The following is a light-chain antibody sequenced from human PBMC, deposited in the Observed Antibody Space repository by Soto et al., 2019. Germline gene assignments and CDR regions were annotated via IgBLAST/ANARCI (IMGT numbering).Light chain of an antibody. Sequence: EIVLTQSPATLSLSPGERATLSCRATQSVSSNYLAWYQQKSGQAPRLLIYGASRRATGIPDRFSGSGSGTDFTLTISRLEPEDFAVYYCQEYGGSPPLTFGGGTKVDIK. CDR3: QEYGGSPPLT. CDR2: GAS. CDR1: QSVSSNY. J-gene: IGKJ4*01. V-gene: IGKV3-20*01.